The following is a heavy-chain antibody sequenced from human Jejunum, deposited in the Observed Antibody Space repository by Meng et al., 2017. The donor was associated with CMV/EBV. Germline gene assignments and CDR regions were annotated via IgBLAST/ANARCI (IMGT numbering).Heavy chain of an antibody. V-gene: IGHV1-8*01. Sequence: GQLVQSGAGVKKPGASVKVSCKASGYTFTSYDINWVRQGTGQGLEWMGWMNPNRGTTGYAQKFQGRVTMTRNISKSTAYMDLSSLRSEDTAVYYCATGVADFEYWGQGTLVTVSS. D-gene: IGHD6-19*01. CDR1: GYTFTSYD. CDR2: MNPNRGTT. CDR3: ATGVADFEY. J-gene: IGHJ4*02.